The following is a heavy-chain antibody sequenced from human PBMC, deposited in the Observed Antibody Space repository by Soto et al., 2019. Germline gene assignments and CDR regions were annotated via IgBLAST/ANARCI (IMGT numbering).Heavy chain of an antibody. Sequence: ASVKVSCEASGYIFSANYIHWVRQAPGQGLEWLGWINPHSGATNYAQKFLGRVTMSADTSASTAYMDLARLKSDDTAVYYCVIAPALRFSNWFDPWGRGTTVTVYS. V-gene: IGHV1-2*02. CDR3: VIAPALRFSNWFDP. D-gene: IGHD3-16*01. CDR2: INPHSGAT. CDR1: GYIFSANY. J-gene: IGHJ5*02.